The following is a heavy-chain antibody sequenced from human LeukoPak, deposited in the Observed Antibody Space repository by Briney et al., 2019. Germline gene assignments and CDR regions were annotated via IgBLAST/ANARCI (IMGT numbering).Heavy chain of an antibody. D-gene: IGHD6-13*01. V-gene: IGHV4-59*01. Sequence: SETLSLTCTVSGGSISSYYWSWIRQPPGKGLEWIGYIYYSGSTSYNPSLKSRVTISVDTSKNQFSLKLSSVTAADTAVYYCAREVAAAGGHNWFDPWGQGTLVTVSS. CDR2: IYYSGST. CDR3: AREVAAAGGHNWFDP. CDR1: GGSISSYY. J-gene: IGHJ5*02.